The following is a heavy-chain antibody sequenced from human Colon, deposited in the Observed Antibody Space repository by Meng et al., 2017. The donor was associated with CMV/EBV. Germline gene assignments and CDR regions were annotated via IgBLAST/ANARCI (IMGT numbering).Heavy chain of an antibody. D-gene: IGHD2-2*01. CDR1: GGSISSYY. CDR3: ARVVVVPAAMGRGWFDP. J-gene: IGHJ5*02. Sequence: GSLRLSCTVSGGSISSYYWSWIRQPPGKGLEWIGYIYYSGSTNYNPSLKSRVTISVDTSKNQFSLKLSSVTAADTAVYYCARVVVVPAAMGRGWFDPWGQGTLVTVSS. CDR2: IYYSGST. V-gene: IGHV4-59*01.